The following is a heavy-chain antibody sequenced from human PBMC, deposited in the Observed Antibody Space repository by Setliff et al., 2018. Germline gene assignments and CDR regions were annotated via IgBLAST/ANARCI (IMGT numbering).Heavy chain of an antibody. V-gene: IGHV4-59*12. J-gene: IGHJ1*01. D-gene: IGHD3-10*01. Sequence: SETLSLTCTVSGGAIKSFYWSWIRQAPGKGLEWVGYIAYNGVTDYNPSLKGRVTISFDTPNNAVSLNLNSVTAADTAVYYCARVDFTVLQGVLGQWGQGTLVTVSS. CDR1: GGAIKSFY. CDR2: IAYNGVT. CDR3: ARVDFTVLQGVLGQ.